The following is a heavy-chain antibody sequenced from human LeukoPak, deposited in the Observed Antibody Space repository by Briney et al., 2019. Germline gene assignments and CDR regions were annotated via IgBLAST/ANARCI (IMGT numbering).Heavy chain of an antibody. J-gene: IGHJ4*02. D-gene: IGHD3-22*01. CDR1: GYIFTNYY. Sequence: ASVKVPCKASGYIFTNYYMHWLRQAPGQGLEWVGLINPTGGSTTYAQKFQGRVTMTRDTSTTTVYMEVSSLRSEDTAVYYCARAGYDSSGYYSYWGQGTLVTVSS. CDR3: ARAGYDSSGYYSY. CDR2: INPTGGST. V-gene: IGHV1-46*01.